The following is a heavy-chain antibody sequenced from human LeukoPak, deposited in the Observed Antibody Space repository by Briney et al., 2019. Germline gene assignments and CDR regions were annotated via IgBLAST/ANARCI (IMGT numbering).Heavy chain of an antibody. CDR3: ASSKNYDFWSGYYTFDYYYGMDV. J-gene: IGHJ6*02. D-gene: IGHD3-3*01. CDR2: IYYSGST. V-gene: IGHV4-59*08. CDR1: GGSISSYY. Sequence: SETLSLTCTVSGGSISSYYWSWIRQPPGKGLEWIGYIYYSGSTNYNPSLKSRVTISVDTSKNQFSLKLSSVTAADTAVYYCASSKNYDFWSGYYTFDYYYGMDVWGQGTTVTVSS.